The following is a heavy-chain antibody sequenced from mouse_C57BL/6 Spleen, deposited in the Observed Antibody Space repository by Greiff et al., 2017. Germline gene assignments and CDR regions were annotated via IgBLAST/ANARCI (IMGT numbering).Heavy chain of an antibody. V-gene: IGHV1-50*01. CDR3: ARPAYGSSWFAY. CDR2: IDPSDSYT. J-gene: IGHJ3*01. CDR1: GYTFTSYW. Sequence: QVQLQQPGAELVKPGASVKLSCKASGYTFTSYWMQWVKQRPGQGLEWIGEIDPSDSYTNYNQKFKGKAILTVDTSSSTAYMQLSSLTSEDSAVYYCARPAYGSSWFAYWGQGTLVTVSA. D-gene: IGHD1-1*01.